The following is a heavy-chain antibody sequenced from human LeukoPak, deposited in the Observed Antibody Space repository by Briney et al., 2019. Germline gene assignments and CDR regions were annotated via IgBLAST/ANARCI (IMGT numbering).Heavy chain of an antibody. D-gene: IGHD3-10*01. V-gene: IGHV4-30-2*01. Sequence: PSETLSLTCTVSGASISSGGYYWNWIRQPPGKGLEWIGYIYQSGSTYYNPSLKSRVTMSVDRSKNQFSLRLSSVTAADTAIYYCLTRDYWGQGTLVTVSS. CDR2: IYQSGST. J-gene: IGHJ4*02. CDR1: GASISSGGYY. CDR3: LTRDY.